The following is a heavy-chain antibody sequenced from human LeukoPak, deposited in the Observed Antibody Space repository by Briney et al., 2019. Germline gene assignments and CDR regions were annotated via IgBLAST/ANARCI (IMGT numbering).Heavy chain of an antibody. Sequence: SETLSLTCAVSGGSISSSHYYWGWIRQPPGKGLEWIGTIYYSGTTYYNPSLESRVTMSEDTSKNQFSLTLRSVTATDTAVYYCARQISDYYYYYIDVWGKGTTVTVSS. D-gene: IGHD3-3*01. J-gene: IGHJ6*03. CDR1: GGSISSSHYY. CDR2: IYYSGTT. CDR3: ARQISDYYYYYIDV. V-gene: IGHV4-39*01.